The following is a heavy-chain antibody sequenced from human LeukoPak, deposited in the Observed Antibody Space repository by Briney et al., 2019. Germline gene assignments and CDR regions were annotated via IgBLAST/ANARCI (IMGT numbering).Heavy chain of an antibody. CDR3: ARDQGGGQWLDYDY. CDR1: GYTFTDYY. CDR2: LNPSTGST. J-gene: IGHJ4*02. V-gene: IGHV1-46*01. D-gene: IGHD6-19*01. Sequence: ASVKVSCKASGYTFTDYYIHWVRQAPGQGLEWMGVLNPSTGSTTYTQKFQGRVSMTRDTSTSTVYMELSSLRSDDTAVYYCARDQGGGQWLDYDYWGQGTLVTVSS.